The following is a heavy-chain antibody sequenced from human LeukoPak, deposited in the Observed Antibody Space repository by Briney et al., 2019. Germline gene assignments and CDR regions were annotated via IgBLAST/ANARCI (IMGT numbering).Heavy chain of an antibody. V-gene: IGHV3-30*18. CDR1: GFTFSSYG. CDR2: ISYDGSNK. D-gene: IGHD3-10*01. CDR3: AKNSGKTYYYGSGSYYNEAPSYYFDY. J-gene: IGHJ4*02. Sequence: PGRSLRLSCAASGFTFSSYGMHWVRQAPGKGLEWVAVISYDGSNKYYADSVKGRFNISRDNSKNTLYLQMNSLRAEDTAVYYCAKNSGKTYYYGSGSYYNEAPSYYFDYWGQGTLVTVSS.